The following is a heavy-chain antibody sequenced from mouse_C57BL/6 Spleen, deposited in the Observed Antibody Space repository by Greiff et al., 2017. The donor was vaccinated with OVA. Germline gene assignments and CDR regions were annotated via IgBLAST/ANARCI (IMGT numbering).Heavy chain of an antibody. D-gene: IGHD1-1*01. Sequence: EVQVVESGGDLVKPGGSLKLSCAASGFTFSSYGMSWVRQTPDKRLEWVATISSGGSYTYYPDSVKGRFTISRDNAKNTLYLQMSSLKSEDTAMYYCARGDSSPYFDYWGQGTTLTVSS. CDR1: GFTFSSYG. CDR2: ISSGGSYT. J-gene: IGHJ2*01. CDR3: ARGDSSPYFDY. V-gene: IGHV5-6*01.